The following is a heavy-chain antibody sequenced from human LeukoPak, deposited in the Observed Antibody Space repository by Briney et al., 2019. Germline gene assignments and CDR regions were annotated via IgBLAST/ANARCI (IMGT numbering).Heavy chain of an antibody. D-gene: IGHD2-2*01. J-gene: IGHJ4*02. CDR2: VSGSGVST. Sequence: GGALRLSCAASGFTFSSYAIIWVGQAPGKGLEGVSAVSGSGVSTYYADSVQGRFTISRDNSKDTLYLQMNSLRAEDTAVYYCAKALRFTSRHGFDYWGQGTLVTVSS. V-gene: IGHV3-23*01. CDR1: GFTFSSYA. CDR3: AKALRFTSRHGFDY.